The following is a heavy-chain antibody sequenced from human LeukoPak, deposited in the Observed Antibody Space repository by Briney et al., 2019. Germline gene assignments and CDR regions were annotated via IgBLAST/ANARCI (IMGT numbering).Heavy chain of an antibody. Sequence: GASVKVSCKASGYSFSDNYMHWVRHAPGQGLEWMGWINPSSGGTDYAQKFQGRVTMTRDTSISTAYLELSRLRSDDTAVYYCAREVYGDSSFDYWGQGTLLTVSS. J-gene: IGHJ4*02. V-gene: IGHV1-2*02. CDR1: GYSFSDNY. CDR3: AREVYGDSSFDY. D-gene: IGHD4-17*01. CDR2: INPSSGGT.